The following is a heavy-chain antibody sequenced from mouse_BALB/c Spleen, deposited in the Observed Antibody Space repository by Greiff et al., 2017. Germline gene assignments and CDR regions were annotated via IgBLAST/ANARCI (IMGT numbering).Heavy chain of an antibody. J-gene: IGHJ4*01. CDR2: INPGSSTI. CDR3: ARLSWHYAMDY. Sequence: EVKLQESGGGLVQPGGSLNLSCAASGFDFSRYWMSWARQAPGKGQEWIGEINPGSSTINYTPSLKDKFIISRDNAKNTLYLQMSKVRSEDTALYYCARLSWHYAMDYWGQGTSVTVSS. V-gene: IGHV4-2*02. CDR1: GFDFSRYW.